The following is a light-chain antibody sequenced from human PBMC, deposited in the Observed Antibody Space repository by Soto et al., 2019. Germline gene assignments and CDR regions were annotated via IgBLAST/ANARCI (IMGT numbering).Light chain of an antibody. CDR2: GNS. J-gene: IGLJ1*01. V-gene: IGLV1-40*01. CDR3: QSYDSSLSGYV. CDR1: SSNIGAGYD. Sequence: QSVLTQPPSGSGAQGQRVTISCPGSSSNIGAGYDVHWYQQLPGTAPKLLIYGNSNRPSGVPDRFSGSKSGTSASLAITGLQAEDEADYYCQSYDSSLSGYVFGTGTKVTVL.